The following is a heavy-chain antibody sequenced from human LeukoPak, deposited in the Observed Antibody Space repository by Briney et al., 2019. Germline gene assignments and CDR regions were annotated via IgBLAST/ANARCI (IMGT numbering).Heavy chain of an antibody. CDR3: ATRRPYYFDY. CDR2: ISGSGATT. Sequence: GGSLRLSCAASGFTFSSSGMSWVRQAPGKGLEWVSTISGSGATTYYADSVKGQFTISRDNSKNTLYLQMNSLTADDTAVYYCATRRPYYFDYWGQGTLVTVSS. J-gene: IGHJ4*02. V-gene: IGHV3-23*01. CDR1: GFTFSSSG.